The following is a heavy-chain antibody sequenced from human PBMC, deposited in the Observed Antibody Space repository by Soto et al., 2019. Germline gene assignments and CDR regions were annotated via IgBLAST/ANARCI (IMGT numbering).Heavy chain of an antibody. CDR2: IYWDDDK. D-gene: IGHD5-18*01. J-gene: IGHJ4*02. CDR1: GFSLTTSGVG. CDR3: AHRGYMYGNWDHGYFDY. Sequence: QITLKESGPTRVRPTQTLALTCTFSGFSLTTSGVGVGWIRKTPGKALEWLAVIYWDDDKRYSPSLKSRLTITKETSTNQVVLTMADMDPVDTATYFCAHRGYMYGNWDHGYFDYWGQGTLVTVSS. V-gene: IGHV2-5*02.